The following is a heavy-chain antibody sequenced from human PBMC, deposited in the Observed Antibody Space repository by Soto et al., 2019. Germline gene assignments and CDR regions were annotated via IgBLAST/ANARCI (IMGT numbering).Heavy chain of an antibody. Sequence: QVQLVESGGGVVQPGRSLRLSCAASGFTFSSYGMPWVRQAPGKGLELVAVMWYDGSNKDYADSVKGRFTISRDNCKNTLYLQMNSVRAEDTAVYYCASEAVAGYKDALDIWGQGTMVTVSS. D-gene: IGHD6-19*01. J-gene: IGHJ3*02. CDR1: GFTFSSYG. CDR3: ASEAVAGYKDALDI. CDR2: MWYDGSNK. V-gene: IGHV3-33*01.